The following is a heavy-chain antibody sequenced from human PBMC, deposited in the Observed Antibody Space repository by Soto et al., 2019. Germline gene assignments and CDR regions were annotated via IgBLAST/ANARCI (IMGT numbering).Heavy chain of an antibody. CDR2: INHSGST. D-gene: IGHD2-2*01. CDR3: ARGPPLYCSSTSCYHYFDY. CDR1: GGSFSGYY. Sequence: QVQLQQWGAGLLKPSETLSLTCAVYGGSFSGYYWSWIRQPPGKGLEWIGEINHSGSTNYNPSLKIRVTISVDTSKNQFSLKLSSVTAADTAVYYGARGPPLYCSSTSCYHYFDYWGQGTLVTVSS. V-gene: IGHV4-34*01. J-gene: IGHJ4*02.